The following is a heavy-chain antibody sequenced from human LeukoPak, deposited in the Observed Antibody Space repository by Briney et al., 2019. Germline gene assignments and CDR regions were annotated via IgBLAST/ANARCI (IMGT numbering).Heavy chain of an antibody. CDR1: GGSFSGYY. J-gene: IGHJ4*02. CDR2: INHSGST. D-gene: IGHD6-19*01. Sequence: PSETLSLTCAVYGGSFSGYYWSWIRQPPGKGLEWIGEINHSGSTYYNPSLKSRVTISVDTSKNQFSLKLSSVTAADTAVYYCARLSPGSGWYGGFDYWGQGTLVTVSS. CDR3: ARLSPGSGWYGGFDY. V-gene: IGHV4-34*01.